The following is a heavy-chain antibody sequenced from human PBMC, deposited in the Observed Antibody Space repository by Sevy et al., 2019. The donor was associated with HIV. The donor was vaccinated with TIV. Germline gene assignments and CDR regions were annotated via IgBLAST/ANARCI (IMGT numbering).Heavy chain of an antibody. V-gene: IGHV4-38-2*02. J-gene: IGHJ6*02. D-gene: IGHD5-12*01. Sequence: SETLSLTCTVSGYSISSGYYWGWIRQPPGKGLECIGSIYHSGRTYYNPSLKSRVTISVDTSKNQFSLKLSSVTAADTAVYYCARNRATGGYYYYYGMDVWGQGTTVTVSS. CDR2: IYHSGRT. CDR1: GYSISSGYY. CDR3: ARNRATGGYYYYYGMDV.